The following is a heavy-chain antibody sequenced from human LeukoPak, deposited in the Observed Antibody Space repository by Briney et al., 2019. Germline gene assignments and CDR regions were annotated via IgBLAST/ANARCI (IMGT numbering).Heavy chain of an antibody. V-gene: IGHV3-23*01. D-gene: IGHD5-12*01. Sequence: GGSLRLSCAVSGFSFTTHALSWVRQAPGKGLECVSAISGSGTTTYCADSVKGRFTISKDNSKNTLYLQMNSLSVEDTAIYYCAKTLYGGCDYWGQGTLVTVSS. CDR3: AKTLYGGCDY. CDR2: ISGSGTTT. J-gene: IGHJ4*02. CDR1: GFSFTTHA.